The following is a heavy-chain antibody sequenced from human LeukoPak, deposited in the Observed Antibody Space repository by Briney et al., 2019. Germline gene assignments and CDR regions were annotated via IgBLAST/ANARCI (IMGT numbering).Heavy chain of an antibody. CDR2: ISSSGSTI. CDR1: GFTFSSYE. J-gene: IGHJ4*02. Sequence: GGSLRLSCAASGFTFSSYEMNWVRQAPGKGLEWVSYISSSGSTIYYADSVKGRFTISRDNAKNSLYLQMNSLRAEGTAVYYCARWNYYGGNEGVDYWGQGTLVTVSS. V-gene: IGHV3-48*03. CDR3: ARWNYYGGNEGVDY. D-gene: IGHD4-23*01.